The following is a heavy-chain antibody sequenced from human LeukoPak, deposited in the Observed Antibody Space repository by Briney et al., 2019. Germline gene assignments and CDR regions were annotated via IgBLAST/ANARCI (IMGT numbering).Heavy chain of an antibody. CDR1: GFTFSSYG. J-gene: IGHJ3*02. CDR2: IRYDGSNK. D-gene: IGHD3-10*01. CDR3: AKDALWFGELLGAFDI. Sequence: TGGSLSLSCAASGFTFSSYGMHWVRQAPGKGLEWVAFIRYDGSNKYYADSVKGRFTISRDNSKNTLYLQMNSLSAEDTVVYYCAKDALWFGELLGAFDIWGQGTMVTVSS. V-gene: IGHV3-30*02.